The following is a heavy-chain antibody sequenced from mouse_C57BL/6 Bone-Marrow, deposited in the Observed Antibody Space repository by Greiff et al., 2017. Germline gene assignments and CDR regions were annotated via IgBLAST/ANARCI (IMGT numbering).Heavy chain of an antibody. Sequence: VQLVESGAELARPGASVKLSCKASGYTFTSYGISWVKQSTGQGLEWIGEIYPRSGNTYYNEKFQGKATLTADESSSTAYMERRSLTSEDAAVYVCSSSSAFADGGQGTLVTVSA. D-gene: IGHD1-1*01. V-gene: IGHV1-81*01. CDR3: SSSSAFAD. J-gene: IGHJ3*01. CDR1: GYTFTSYG. CDR2: IYPRSGNT.